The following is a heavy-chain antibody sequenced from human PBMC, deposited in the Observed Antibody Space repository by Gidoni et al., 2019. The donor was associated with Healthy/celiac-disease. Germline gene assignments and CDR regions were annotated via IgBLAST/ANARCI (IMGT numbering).Heavy chain of an antibody. D-gene: IGHD4-17*01. V-gene: IGHV3-21*01. CDR3: ARDLDYGDYPPQYFQH. J-gene: IGHJ1*01. Sequence: EVQLVESGGGLVKPGGSLRLSCAASGFTFSSYSSNWVRQAPGKGLEWVSSISSSSSYIYYADSVKGRFTISRDNAKNSLYLQMNSLRAEDTAVYYCARDLDYGDYPPQYFQHWGQGTLVTVSS. CDR2: ISSSSSYI. CDR1: GFTFSSYS.